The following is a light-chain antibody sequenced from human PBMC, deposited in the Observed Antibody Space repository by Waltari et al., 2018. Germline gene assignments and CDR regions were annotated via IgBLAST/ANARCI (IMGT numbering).Light chain of an antibody. J-gene: IGKJ1*01. CDR3: QHYVRFPVT. CDR2: GAS. Sequence: EIVLTQSPGTLSLSPGERATFSCRASQSVGWSLAWYQQKPGRAPRLLIYGASSRATGIPDRFSASGSGTDFTLSISGLEPEDFAVYYCQHYVRFPVTFGRGTKVEIK. CDR1: QSVGWS. V-gene: IGKV3-20*01.